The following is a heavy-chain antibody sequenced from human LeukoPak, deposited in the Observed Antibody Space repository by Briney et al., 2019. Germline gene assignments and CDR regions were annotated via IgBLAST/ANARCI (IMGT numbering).Heavy chain of an antibody. CDR1: GFTFSSYG. V-gene: IGHV3-30*18. CDR2: ISYDGSNK. Sequence: PGRSLRLSRAASGFTFSSYGTHWVRQAPGKGLEWVAVISYDGSNKYYPDSVKGRFTISRDNSKNTLYLQMNSLRAEDTAVYYCAKSSPFRKGYPLFYFDYWGQGTLVTVSS. D-gene: IGHD5-12*01. CDR3: AKSSPFRKGYPLFYFDY. J-gene: IGHJ4*02.